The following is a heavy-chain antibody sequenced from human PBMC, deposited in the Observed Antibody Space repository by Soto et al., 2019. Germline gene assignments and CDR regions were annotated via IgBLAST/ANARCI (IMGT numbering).Heavy chain of an antibody. J-gene: IGHJ3*02. D-gene: IGHD2-15*01. V-gene: IGHV4-59*01. CDR2: IYYSGST. CDR3: ARTYCSGGSCYPHDAFDI. Sequence: SETLSLTCTVSGGSISSYYWSWIRQPPGKGLEWIGYIYYSGSTNYNPSLKSRVTISVDTSKNQFSLKLSSVTAADTAVYYCARTYCSGGSCYPHDAFDIWGQGTMVTVSS. CDR1: GGSISSYY.